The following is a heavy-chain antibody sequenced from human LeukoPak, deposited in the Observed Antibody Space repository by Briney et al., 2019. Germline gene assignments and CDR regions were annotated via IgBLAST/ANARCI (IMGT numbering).Heavy chain of an antibody. CDR3: ARDFCSSTSCHFDY. Sequence: SETLSLTCTVSGGSVSSDNYYWTWIRQPPGKGLEWFGYISYSGRATYNPSLKSRVTMSIDTSKNQFSLKLSSVTAADTAVYYCARDFCSSTSCHFDYWGQGTLVTVSS. J-gene: IGHJ4*02. V-gene: IGHV4-61*01. D-gene: IGHD2-2*01. CDR1: GGSVSSDNYY. CDR2: ISYSGRA.